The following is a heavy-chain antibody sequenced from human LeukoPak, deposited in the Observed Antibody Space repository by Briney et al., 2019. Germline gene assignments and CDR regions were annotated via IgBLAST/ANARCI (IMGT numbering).Heavy chain of an antibody. CDR3: ARGYCSSTSCYTVLPEPFDY. V-gene: IGHV3-30-3*01. D-gene: IGHD2-2*02. CDR2: ISYDGSNK. CDR1: GFTFSSYA. Sequence: GGSLRLSCAASGFTFSSYAMHWVRQAPGKGLEWVAVISYDGSNKYYADSVKGRFTISRDNSKNTLYLQMNSLRAEDTAVYYCARGYCSSTSCYTVLPEPFDYWGQGTLVTVSS. J-gene: IGHJ4*02.